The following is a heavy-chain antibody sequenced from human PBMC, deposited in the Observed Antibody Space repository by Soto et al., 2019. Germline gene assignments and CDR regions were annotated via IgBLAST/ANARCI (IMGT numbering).Heavy chain of an antibody. V-gene: IGHV4-34*01. J-gene: IGHJ4*02. CDR3: ARGPPQYCGGDCYSDY. CDR2: INHSGST. D-gene: IGHD2-21*02. CDR1: GGSFSGYY. Sequence: NPSETLSLTCAVYGGSFSGYYWSWIRQPPGKGLEWIGEINHSGSTNYNPSLKSRVTISVDTSKNQFSLKLSSVTAADTAVYYCARGPPQYCGGDCYSDYWGQGTLVTVSS.